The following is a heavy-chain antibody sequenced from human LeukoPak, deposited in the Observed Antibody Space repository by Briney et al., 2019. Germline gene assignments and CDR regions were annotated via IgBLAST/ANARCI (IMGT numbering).Heavy chain of an antibody. D-gene: IGHD3-22*01. CDR2: IRYDGSNK. Sequence: GGSLRLSCAASGFTFSDYSMHWSRQAPGKGLEWVAFIRYDGSNKYYADSVKGRFTISRDNSKNTLYLQMNSLRAEDTAVYYCARDHLPNYYDSSGYSYYFDYWGQGTLVTVSS. V-gene: IGHV3-30*02. J-gene: IGHJ4*02. CDR1: GFTFSDYS. CDR3: ARDHLPNYYDSSGYSYYFDY.